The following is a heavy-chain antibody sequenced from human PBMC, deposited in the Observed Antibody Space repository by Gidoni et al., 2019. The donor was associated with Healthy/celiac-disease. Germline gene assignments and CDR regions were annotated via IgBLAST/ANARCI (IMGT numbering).Heavy chain of an antibody. D-gene: IGHD3-22*01. CDR1: GFTFSNAW. Sequence: EVQLVESGGGLVKPGGSLRLSCAASGFTFSNAWMNWVRQAPGKGLGWVGRIKSKTDGGTTDYAAPVKGRFTISRDDSKNTLYLQMNSLKTEDTAVYYCTTGPVGYDSSGSPDAFDIWGQGTMVTVSS. J-gene: IGHJ3*02. V-gene: IGHV3-15*07. CDR3: TTGPVGYDSSGSPDAFDI. CDR2: IKSKTDGGTT.